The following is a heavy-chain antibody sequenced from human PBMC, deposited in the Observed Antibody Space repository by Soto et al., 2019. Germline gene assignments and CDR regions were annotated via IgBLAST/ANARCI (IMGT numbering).Heavy chain of an antibody. J-gene: IGHJ3*01. Sequence: QVHLLQSGAEVKKPGASVKVSCKVSGNSLMELSMHWVRQGPGKGLEWMGGLDPEDGVTRYAPKFQGRVTMTEDTSTDTAYMELRSLTSEDTAVYFCAITWPFCGGDCSTALDFWGQGTMVTVSS. CDR2: LDPEDGVT. D-gene: IGHD2-21*01. CDR1: GNSLMELS. CDR3: AITWPFCGGDCSTALDF. V-gene: IGHV1-24*01.